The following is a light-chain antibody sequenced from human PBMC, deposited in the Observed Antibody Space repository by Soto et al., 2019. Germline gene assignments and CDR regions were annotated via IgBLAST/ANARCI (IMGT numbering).Light chain of an antibody. J-gene: IGLJ3*02. Sequence: QSALTQPASVSGSPGQSITISCTGTSSDVGSYNLVSWYQQHPGKAPKLMIYEGSKRPSGVSNRFSGSNSDNTASLTISGLHAEDEADYYCCSYAASSTLVFGGGTKLTVL. CDR2: EGS. V-gene: IGLV2-23*01. CDR1: SSDVGSYNL. CDR3: CSYAASSTLV.